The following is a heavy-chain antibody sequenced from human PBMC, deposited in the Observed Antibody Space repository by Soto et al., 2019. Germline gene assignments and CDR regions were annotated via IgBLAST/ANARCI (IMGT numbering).Heavy chain of an antibody. Sequence: SAKVSCKASGDTFSSYDINWVRQATGQGLEWMGWMNPNSGNTGYAQKFQGRVTMTRNTSISTAYMELSSLRSEDTAVYYCARSYRGGATGYYFDYWGQGTPVTVSS. J-gene: IGHJ4*02. CDR2: MNPNSGNT. CDR1: GDTFSSYD. V-gene: IGHV1-8*01. CDR3: ARSYRGGATGYYFDY. D-gene: IGHD1-26*01.